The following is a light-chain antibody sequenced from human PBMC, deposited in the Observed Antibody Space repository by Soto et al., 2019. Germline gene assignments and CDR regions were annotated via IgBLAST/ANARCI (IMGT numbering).Light chain of an antibody. J-gene: IGLJ1*01. CDR3: QVWDSSRDHLYV. V-gene: IGLV3-12*02. CDR2: SDS. CDR1: NIGSKG. Sequence: SYELTQPHSVSVATAQTGPRISCGGNNIGSKGVRWYQQKPGQDPVLVIYSDSNRPSGIPERFSGSYPGNTATLSISKIEAGDEADYYCQVWDSSRDHLYVFGTGTKVTV.